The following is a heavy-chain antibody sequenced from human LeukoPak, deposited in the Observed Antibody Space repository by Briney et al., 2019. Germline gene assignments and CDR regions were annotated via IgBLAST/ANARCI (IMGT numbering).Heavy chain of an antibody. Sequence: PGGSLRLSCAASGFTFSSYGMSWVRQAPGKGLEWVSAISGSGGSTYYADSVKGRFTISRDNSKNTLYLQMNSLRAGDTAVYYCAKDLTLGYCSGGSCYSVDYWGQGTLVTVSS. CDR1: GFTFSSYG. CDR3: AKDLTLGYCSGGSCYSVDY. V-gene: IGHV3-23*01. D-gene: IGHD2-15*01. J-gene: IGHJ4*02. CDR2: ISGSGGST.